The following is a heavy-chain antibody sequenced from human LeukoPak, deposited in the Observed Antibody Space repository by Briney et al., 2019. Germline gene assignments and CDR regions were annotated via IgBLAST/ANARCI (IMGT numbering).Heavy chain of an antibody. CDR2: IYYSGST. D-gene: IGHD6-13*01. J-gene: IGHJ5*02. Sequence: PSETLSLTCTVSGGSISSSSYYWGWIRQPPGKGLEWIGSIYYSGSTYYNPSLKSRVTISVDTSKNQFSLKLSSVTAADTAVYYCARVSSSWYYSLMFDPWGQGTLVTVSS. V-gene: IGHV4-39*01. CDR1: GGSISSSSYY. CDR3: ARVSSSWYYSLMFDP.